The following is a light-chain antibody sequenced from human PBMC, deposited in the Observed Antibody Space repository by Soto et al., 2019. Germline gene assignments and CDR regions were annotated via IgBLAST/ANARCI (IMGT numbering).Light chain of an antibody. Sequence: IKVTQSPFTLCGSVGDRVTLTCRASQTISSWLAWYQQKPGKAPKLLIYKASTLKSGVPSRFSGSGSGTDFTLTISRLEPEDFAVYYCQQYGSSPRTFGQGTKVDIK. V-gene: IGKV1-5*03. CDR1: QTISSW. CDR2: KAS. J-gene: IGKJ1*01. CDR3: QQYGSSPRT.